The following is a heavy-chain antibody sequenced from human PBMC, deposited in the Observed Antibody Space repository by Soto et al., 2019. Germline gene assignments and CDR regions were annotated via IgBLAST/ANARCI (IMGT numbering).Heavy chain of an antibody. Sequence: PGGSLRLSCAASGFTFSSYAMHWVRQAPGKGLEYVSAISSNGGSTYYADSVKGRFTISRDNSKNTLYLQMGSLRAEDMAVYYCARDCGGDCLYGMDVWGQGTTVTV. CDR3: ARDCGGDCLYGMDV. J-gene: IGHJ6*02. D-gene: IGHD2-21*02. CDR2: ISSNGGST. CDR1: GFTFSSYA. V-gene: IGHV3-64*02.